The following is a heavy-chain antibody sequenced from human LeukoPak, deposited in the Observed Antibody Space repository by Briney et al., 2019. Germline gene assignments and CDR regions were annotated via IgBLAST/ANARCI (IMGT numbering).Heavy chain of an antibody. V-gene: IGHV4-34*01. Sequence: PSETLSLTCAVYGGSFSGYYWSWIRQPPGKGLEWIGEINHSGSTNYDPSLKSRVTISVDTSKNQFSLKLSSVTAADTAVYYCARVGMYYYDSSGHNWFDPWGQGTLVTVSS. J-gene: IGHJ5*02. CDR2: INHSGST. CDR3: ARVGMYYYDSSGHNWFDP. CDR1: GGSFSGYY. D-gene: IGHD3-22*01.